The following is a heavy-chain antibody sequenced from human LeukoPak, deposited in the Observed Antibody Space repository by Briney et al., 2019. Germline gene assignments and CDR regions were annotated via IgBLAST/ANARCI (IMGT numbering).Heavy chain of an antibody. V-gene: IGHV1-46*01. D-gene: IGHD2-8*01. J-gene: IGHJ3*02. Sequence: ASVKVSCKASGYSFSTHWMHWVRQAPGQGLEWMGIINPGGGFTSYAQKLQGRVTVTRDMSTSTVYMELSSLRSEDTAVYYCARQRGGQYEDGFDIWGQGTMVTVSS. CDR2: INPGGGFT. CDR3: ARQRGGQYEDGFDI. CDR1: GYSFSTHW.